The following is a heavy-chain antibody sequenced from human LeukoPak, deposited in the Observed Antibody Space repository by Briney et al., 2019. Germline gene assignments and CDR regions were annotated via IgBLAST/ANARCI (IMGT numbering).Heavy chain of an antibody. J-gene: IGHJ5*02. V-gene: IGHV4-31*03. Sequence: SETLSLTCTVSGGSISSGGYYWTWIRQYPGKGLEWIGYIYYSGSTYYNPSLKSRVTISLDTSKNQFSLKLSSVTAADTAVYYCARGPKGYAPWGQGTLVTVSS. D-gene: IGHD1-1*01. CDR1: GGSISSGGYY. CDR2: IYYSGST. CDR3: ARGPKGYAP.